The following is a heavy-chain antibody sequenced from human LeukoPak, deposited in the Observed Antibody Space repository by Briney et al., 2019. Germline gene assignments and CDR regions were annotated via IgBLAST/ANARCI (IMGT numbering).Heavy chain of an antibody. CDR2: IKQDGSEK. J-gene: IGHJ4*02. D-gene: IGHD2-8*01. CDR1: GFTLSSNW. V-gene: IGHV3-7*01. Sequence: PGGSLRLSCAASGFTLSSNWMNWVRQAPGKGLEWVAIIKQDGSEKYYVDSVKGRFTISRDNAKNSLYLQMNSLRAEDTAVYYCARGNGGIIDYWGQGTLVTVSS. CDR3: ARGNGGIIDY.